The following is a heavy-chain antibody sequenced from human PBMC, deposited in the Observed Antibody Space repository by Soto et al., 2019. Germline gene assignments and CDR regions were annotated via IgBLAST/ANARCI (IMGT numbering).Heavy chain of an antibody. CDR1: GGSISSGGYY. J-gene: IGHJ3*02. D-gene: IGHD3-22*01. Sequence: QVQLQESGPGLVKPSQTLSLTCTVSGGSISSGGYYWSWIRQHPGKGLEWIGYIYYSGSTYYNPSLKSRVTISVDTSKNQFSLKLSSVTAADTAVYYCARARDDSSGYYQDAFDIWGQGTMVTVSS. CDR3: ARARDDSSGYYQDAFDI. V-gene: IGHV4-31*03. CDR2: IYYSGST.